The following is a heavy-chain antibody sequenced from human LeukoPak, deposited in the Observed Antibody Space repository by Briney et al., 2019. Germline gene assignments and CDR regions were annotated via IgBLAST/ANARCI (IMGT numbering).Heavy chain of an antibody. Sequence: PGGSLRLSCAASGFTFSDYAMNWVRQAPGKGLEWISYIGSSGNTYYADSLRGRFTISRDFAKNSLYLLMNSLRAEDTAVYYCAKEARIHGGQGTLVTVSS. CDR3: AKEARIH. V-gene: IGHV3-48*03. J-gene: IGHJ4*02. CDR1: GFTFSDYA. CDR2: IGSSGNT. D-gene: IGHD1-14*01.